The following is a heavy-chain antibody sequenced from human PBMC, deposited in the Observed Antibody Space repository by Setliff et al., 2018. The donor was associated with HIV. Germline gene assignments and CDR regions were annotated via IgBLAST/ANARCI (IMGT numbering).Heavy chain of an antibody. J-gene: IGHJ5*02. Sequence: PSETLSLTCTVSGDSMTSGSYYWTWIRQPAGKGLQWIGRIYYVGWSKYNPSLEDRVTMSVDTSNNQFSLSLRSVTAADTAVYYCARHSGSGYYLIDPWGQGILVTVSS. CDR1: GDSMTSGSYY. V-gene: IGHV4-61*10. CDR3: ARHSGSGYYLIDP. CDR2: IYYVGWS. D-gene: IGHD3-22*01.